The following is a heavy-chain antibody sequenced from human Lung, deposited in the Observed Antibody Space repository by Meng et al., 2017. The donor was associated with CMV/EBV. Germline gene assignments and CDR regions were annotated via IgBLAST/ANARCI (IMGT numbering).Heavy chain of an antibody. V-gene: IGHV3-53*01. Sequence: GESLKISCAASGFSVNSNFMNWVRQAPGKGLEWVSVIYTGGITYYADSVKGRFTISRDNSKNTVHLQMNNLRPGDTAVYYCARDLRPSGGGMDVWGQGDTVTVSS. J-gene: IGHJ6*01. CDR1: GFSVNSNF. CDR2: IYTGGIT. CDR3: ARDLRPSGGGMDV. D-gene: IGHD2-8*02.